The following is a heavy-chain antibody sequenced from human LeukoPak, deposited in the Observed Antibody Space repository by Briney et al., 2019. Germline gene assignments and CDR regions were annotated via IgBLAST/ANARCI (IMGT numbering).Heavy chain of an antibody. Sequence: GASVKVSCKASGYTFTSYYMHWVRQAPGQGLEWMGIINPSGGSTSYAQKFQGRVTMTRDTSTSTVYMGLSSLRSEDTAVYYCARGASITIFGVVIRWFDPWGQGTLVTVSS. CDR1: GYTFTSYY. D-gene: IGHD3-3*01. J-gene: IGHJ5*02. V-gene: IGHV1-46*01. CDR3: ARGASITIFGVVIRWFDP. CDR2: INPSGGST.